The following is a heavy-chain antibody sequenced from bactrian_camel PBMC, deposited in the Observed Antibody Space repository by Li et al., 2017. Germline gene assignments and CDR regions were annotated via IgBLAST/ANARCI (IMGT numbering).Heavy chain of an antibody. CDR3: TKHLSWANWGWSD. CDR1: GYTHDTDC. J-gene: IGHJ4*01. D-gene: IGHD1*01. CDR2: IATSGGST. Sequence: QVQLVESGGGSVQAGGSLRLSCTASGYTHDTDCMGWSRQAPGKEREGVAAIATSGGSTYYADSVKGRFTISRDNAKNSVLLQLNSLKAEDTAMYYCTKHLSWANWGWSDWGQGTQVTVS. V-gene: IGHV3S1*01.